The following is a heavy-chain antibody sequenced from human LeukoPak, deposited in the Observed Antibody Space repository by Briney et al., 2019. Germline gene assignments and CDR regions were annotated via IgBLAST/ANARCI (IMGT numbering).Heavy chain of an antibody. J-gene: IGHJ4*02. V-gene: IGHV3-30*02. CDR1: GFTCSNYG. Sequence: GGSLRLSCAASGFTCSNYGMHWVRQAPGKGLEWVAFIRYDGSKKYYADSVKGRFTISRDNSKNTLYLQMNSLRAEHTAVYYCARDLSGIAGYTYGRGIDYWGQGTLVTVSS. D-gene: IGHD5-18*01. CDR3: ARDLSGIAGYTYGRGIDY. CDR2: IRYDGSKK.